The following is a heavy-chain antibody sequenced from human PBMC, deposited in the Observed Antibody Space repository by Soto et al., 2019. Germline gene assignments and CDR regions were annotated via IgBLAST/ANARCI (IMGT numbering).Heavy chain of an antibody. D-gene: IGHD2-2*01. J-gene: IGHJ5*02. Sequence: SETLSLTCTVSGNSISGGASFWSWIRQPPGKGLEWIANVYYSGSSYYNPSLKSRLTISVDTTKNQFSLQLKSMTAADTAVYYCAKLSCTSSTCYFPGWFDPWGQGTLVTVSS. CDR1: GNSISGGASF. CDR3: AKLSCTSSTCYFPGWFDP. V-gene: IGHV4-31*03. CDR2: VYYSGSS.